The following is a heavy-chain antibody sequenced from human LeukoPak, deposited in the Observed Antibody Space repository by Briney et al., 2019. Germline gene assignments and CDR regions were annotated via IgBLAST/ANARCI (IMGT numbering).Heavy chain of an antibody. CDR2: IWYDGSNK. D-gene: IGHD3-10*01. J-gene: IGHJ4*02. V-gene: IGHV3-33*06. Sequence: PGRSLRLSCAASGFTFSSYGMHWVRQAPGKGLEWVAVIWYDGSNKYYADSVKGRFTISRDNSKNTLYLQMNSLRAEDTAVYYCAKCYGSGSYYTDYWGQGTLVTVSS. CDR3: AKCYGSGSYYTDY. CDR1: GFTFSSYG.